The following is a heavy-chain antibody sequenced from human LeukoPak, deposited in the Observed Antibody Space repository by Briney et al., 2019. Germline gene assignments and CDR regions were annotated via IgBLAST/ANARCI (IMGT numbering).Heavy chain of an antibody. J-gene: IGHJ6*04. D-gene: IGHD3-22*01. V-gene: IGHV3-23*01. CDR3: AELGITMIEGV. CDR1: GFTFSTFA. Sequence: GGSLRLSCAASGFTFSTFAMIWVRQPPGKGLEWVSSIFPSGGEIHYADSVRGRFTISRDNSKSTLSLQMNSLRAEDTAVYYCAELGITMIEGVWGKGTTVTISS. CDR2: IFPSGGEI.